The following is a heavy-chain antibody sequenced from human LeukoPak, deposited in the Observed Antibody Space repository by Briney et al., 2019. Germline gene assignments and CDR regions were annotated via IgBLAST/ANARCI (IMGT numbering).Heavy chain of an antibody. Sequence: SETLSLTCAVSGGSISSSNWWSWVRQPPGKGLEWIGEIYHSGSTNYNPSLKSRVTISVDKSKNQFSLKLSSVTAADTAVYYCARDSRGIAVAGTGDYWGQGTLVTVSS. V-gene: IGHV4-4*02. J-gene: IGHJ4*02. CDR3: ARDSRGIAVAGTGDY. D-gene: IGHD6-19*01. CDR1: GGSISSSNW. CDR2: IYHSGST.